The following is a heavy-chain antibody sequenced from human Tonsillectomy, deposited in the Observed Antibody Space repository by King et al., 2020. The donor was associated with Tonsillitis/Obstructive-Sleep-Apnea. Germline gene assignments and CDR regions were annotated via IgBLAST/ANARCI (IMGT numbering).Heavy chain of an antibody. D-gene: IGHD6-19*01. Sequence: QLVQSGAEVKKPGASVKVSCKGSGYTFARYDINWVRQATGQGLEWMGWMNPNSGKTGYAQKFQGRVTMTRDISTTTAYMELTSLKPEDMGLYYCAISGDTSAWNFDSWGQGTRVTVSS. CDR3: AISGDTSAWNFDS. CDR2: MNPNSGKT. J-gene: IGHJ4*02. CDR1: GYTFARYD. V-gene: IGHV1-8*01.